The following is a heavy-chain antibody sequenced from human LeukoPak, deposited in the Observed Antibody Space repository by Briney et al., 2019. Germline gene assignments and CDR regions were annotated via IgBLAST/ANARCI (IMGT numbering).Heavy chain of an antibody. V-gene: IGHV7-4-1*02. CDR1: GYTFTNYA. CDR3: ARTLFGDQYQLLHNWFDP. Sequence: ASVKVSCKASGYTFTNYAMNWVRQAPGQGLEWMGWINTDTGNPTHAQGFTRRLVFSLDTSASTAYLQISSLKAEDTAVYYCARTLFGDQYQLLHNWFDPWGQGTLVTVSS. D-gene: IGHD2-2*01. J-gene: IGHJ5*02. CDR2: INTDTGNP.